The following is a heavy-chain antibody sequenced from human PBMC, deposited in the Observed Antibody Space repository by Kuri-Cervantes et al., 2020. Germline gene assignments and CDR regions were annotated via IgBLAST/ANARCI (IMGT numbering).Heavy chain of an antibody. V-gene: IGHV4-34*01. CDR2: INHSGST. Sequence: SETLSLTCAVYGGSFSGYYWSWIRQPPGKGLEWIGEINHSGSTNYNPSLKSRVTISVDTSKNQFSLKLSSVTAADTAMYYCARNYPFDYWGQGTLVTVSS. CDR3: ARNYPFDY. J-gene: IGHJ4*02. CDR1: GGSFSGYY. D-gene: IGHD3-10*01.